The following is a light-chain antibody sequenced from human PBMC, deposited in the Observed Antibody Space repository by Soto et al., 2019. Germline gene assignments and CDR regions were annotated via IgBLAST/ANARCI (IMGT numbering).Light chain of an antibody. CDR1: QSVSSN. CDR3: QQYGSSPYT. J-gene: IGKJ2*01. CDR2: GAS. Sequence: EIVLTQSPTILSVSPGERATLSCRASQSVSSNLAWYQQKPGQAPRLLIYGASSRATGIPDRFSGSGSGTDFTLTISRLEPEDFAVYYCQQYGSSPYTFGQGTKVDIK. V-gene: IGKV3-20*01.